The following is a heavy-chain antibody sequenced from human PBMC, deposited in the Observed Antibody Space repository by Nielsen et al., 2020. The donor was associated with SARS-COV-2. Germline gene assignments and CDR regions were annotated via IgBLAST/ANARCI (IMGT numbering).Heavy chain of an antibody. J-gene: IGHJ4*02. CDR1: GFTFSSYS. CDR2: ISSSSSYI. CDR3: ARERLSSGYSYGFDY. Sequence: GESLKISCAASGFTFSSYSMNWVRQAPGKGLEWVSSISSSSSYIYYADSVKGRFTISRDNAKNSLYLQMNSLRAEDTAVYYCARERLSSGYSYGFDYWGQGTLVTVSS. D-gene: IGHD5-18*01. V-gene: IGHV3-21*01.